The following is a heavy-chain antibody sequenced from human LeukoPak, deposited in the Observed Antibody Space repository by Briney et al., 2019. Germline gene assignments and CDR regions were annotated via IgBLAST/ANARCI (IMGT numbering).Heavy chain of an antibody. Sequence: GGSLRLSCAASGFTVSGNYMSWVRQAPGKGLEWVSVIYSGGSTYYADSVKGRFTISRDNSKNTLYLQMNSLRAEDTAVYYCARTRKSTSSHFQHWGQGTLVTVSS. CDR1: GFTVSGNY. V-gene: IGHV3-53*01. J-gene: IGHJ1*01. CDR2: IYSGGST. CDR3: ARTRKSTSSHFQH. D-gene: IGHD2-2*01.